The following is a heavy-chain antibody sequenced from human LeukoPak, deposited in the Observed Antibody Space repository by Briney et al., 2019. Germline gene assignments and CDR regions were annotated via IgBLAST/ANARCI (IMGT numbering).Heavy chain of an antibody. CDR1: GFTFSNYN. CDR3: ARDLRL. J-gene: IGHJ4*02. V-gene: IGHV3-21*01. CDR2: ISSGSNYI. Sequence: GGSLRPSCAASGFTFSNYNMNWVRQAPGKGLEWVSSISSGSNYIYYADSVQGRFTISRDNARNSLYLQMNSLRADDAAVYYCARDLRLWGQGTLVTVSS.